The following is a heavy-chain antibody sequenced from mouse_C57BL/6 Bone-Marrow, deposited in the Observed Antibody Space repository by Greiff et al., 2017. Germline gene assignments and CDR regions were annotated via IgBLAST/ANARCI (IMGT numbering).Heavy chain of an antibody. CDR2: IDPSDSYT. CDR3: ARGYFAY. CDR1: GYTFTSYW. J-gene: IGHJ3*01. V-gene: IGHV1-59*01. Sequence: QVQLQQPGAELVRPGTSVKLSCKASGYTFTSYWMHWVKQRPGQGLEWIGLIDPSDSYTKYNQKFKGKATLTVDTSSSTAYMQLSSLTSEDSAVYDCARGYFAYWGKGTLVTVSA.